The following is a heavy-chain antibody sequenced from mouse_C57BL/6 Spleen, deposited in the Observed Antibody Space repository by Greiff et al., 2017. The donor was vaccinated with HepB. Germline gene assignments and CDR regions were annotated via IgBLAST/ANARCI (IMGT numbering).Heavy chain of an antibody. CDR1: GFTFSSYA. J-gene: IGHJ2*01. CDR3: ARDHDYGSSYDY. Sequence: EVQLLESGGGLVKPGGSLKLSCAASGFTFSSYAMSWVRQTPEKGLEWVATINHGGSYTYYPDNVKGRFTVSRDKAKNNLYLHMSHLKSEDTAMYYCARDHDYGSSYDYWGQGTTLTVSS. D-gene: IGHD1-1*01. CDR2: INHGGSYT. V-gene: IGHV5-4*01.